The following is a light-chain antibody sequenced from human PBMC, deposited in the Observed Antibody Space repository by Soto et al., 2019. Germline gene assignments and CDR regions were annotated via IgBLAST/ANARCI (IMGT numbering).Light chain of an antibody. V-gene: IGKV1-33*01. Sequence: DIQMTQSPSSLSASIGDRVTLTCRASQSIGTNLNWYQQKPGKAPKLLIYDASNLERGVPSRFSGSGSGTDFSLTVDSLQPEDTATYYCQQYDHPPYTFGQGTKLEIK. CDR1: QSIGTN. CDR3: QQYDHPPYT. CDR2: DAS. J-gene: IGKJ2*01.